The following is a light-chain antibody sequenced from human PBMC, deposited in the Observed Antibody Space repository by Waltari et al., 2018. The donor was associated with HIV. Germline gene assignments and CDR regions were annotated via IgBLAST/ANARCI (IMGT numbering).Light chain of an antibody. CDR2: WAS. V-gene: IGKV4-1*01. Sequence: DIVMTQSPDSLAVSLGERATINCKSRQSVLYSSNNKNYLAWYQQKPGQPPKLLIYWASTQESGVPDRFSGSGSGTDFTLTISSLQAEDVAVYYCQQYYSTPYTFGQGTKLEIK. CDR3: QQYYSTPYT. CDR1: QSVLYSSNNKNY. J-gene: IGKJ2*01.